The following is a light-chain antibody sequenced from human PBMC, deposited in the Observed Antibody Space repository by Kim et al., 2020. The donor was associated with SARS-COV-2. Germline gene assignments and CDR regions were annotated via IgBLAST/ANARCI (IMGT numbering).Light chain of an antibody. Sequence: QTATLICTGNNNNVGNEGAVWLQQHQGHPPKLLSGRRNKWSSEISERLSASRSGSTASLTIAGLQPEDEADYYCSAWDASLSAWVFGGGTKLTVL. V-gene: IGLV10-54*01. J-gene: IGLJ3*02. CDR1: NNNVGNEG. CDR2: RRN. CDR3: SAWDASLSAWV.